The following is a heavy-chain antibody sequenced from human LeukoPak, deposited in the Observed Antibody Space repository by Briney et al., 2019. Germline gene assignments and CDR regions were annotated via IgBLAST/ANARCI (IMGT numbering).Heavy chain of an antibody. V-gene: IGHV4-34*01. J-gene: IGHJ4*02. CDR1: GGSLSGSH. CDR3: ARGNVVTVNYFDY. Sequence: SETLSLTCAVYGGSLSGSHWSWIREPPGRGLEWIGEINHSGSTNYNPSLKSRVTISVDTSKNQFSLELSSVTAADTAVYYCARGNVVTVNYFDYWGQGTLVTDSS. CDR2: INHSGST. D-gene: IGHD2-21*02.